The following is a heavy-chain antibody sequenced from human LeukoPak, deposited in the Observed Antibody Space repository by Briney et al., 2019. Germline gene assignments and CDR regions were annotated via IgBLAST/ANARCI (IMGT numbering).Heavy chain of an antibody. D-gene: IGHD3-16*01. V-gene: IGHV3-30*02. CDR1: GFTFSSYG. Sequence: GGSLRLSCAASGFTFSSYGMHWVRQAPGKGLEWVAFIRLDGSNKYYADSVKGRFTISRDNAKNSLYLQMNSLRAEDTAVYYCASYLEVMPHWGQGTLVTVSS. J-gene: IGHJ4*02. CDR3: ASYLEVMPH. CDR2: IRLDGSNK.